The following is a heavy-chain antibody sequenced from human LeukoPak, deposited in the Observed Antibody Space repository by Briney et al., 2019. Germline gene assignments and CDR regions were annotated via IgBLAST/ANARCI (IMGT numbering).Heavy chain of an antibody. D-gene: IGHD4-17*01. J-gene: IGHJ3*02. Sequence: SETLSLTCTVSGGSISSGDYHWSWIRQPPGKGLEWIGYIYYSGSTYYNPSLKSRVTISVDTSKNQFSLKLSSVTAADTAVYYCARDIGTVTTAFDIWGQGTMVTVSS. CDR1: GGSISSGDYH. CDR3: ARDIGTVTTAFDI. CDR2: IYYSGST. V-gene: IGHV4-30-4*01.